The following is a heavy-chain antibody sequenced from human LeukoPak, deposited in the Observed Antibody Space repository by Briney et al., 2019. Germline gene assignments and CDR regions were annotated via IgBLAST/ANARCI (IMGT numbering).Heavy chain of an antibody. CDR3: ASFETVAAYPFDY. CDR2: ISGNSIYI. CDR1: GFTFSSYS. V-gene: IGHV3-21*01. Sequence: PGGSLRLSCAASGFTFSSYSMNWVRQAPGKGLEWVSSISGNSIYIYYADLVKGRFTISRDNAKNSLYLQMSSLRVADTAVYYCASFETVAAYPFDYWGQGTLVTVSS. J-gene: IGHJ4*02. D-gene: IGHD6-19*01.